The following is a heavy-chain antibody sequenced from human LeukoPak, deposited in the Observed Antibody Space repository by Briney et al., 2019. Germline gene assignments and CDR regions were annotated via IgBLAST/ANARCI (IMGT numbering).Heavy chain of an antibody. D-gene: IGHD5-18*01. J-gene: IGHJ4*02. CDR3: ASLDTAMVTSVY. V-gene: IGHV3-21*01. CDR1: GFTFSSYS. CDR2: ISSSSSYI. Sequence: GGSLRLSCAASGFTFSSYSMNWVRQPPGKGLEWVSSISSSSSYIYYADSVKGRFTISRDNAKNSLYLQMNSLRAEDTAVYYCASLDTAMVTSVYWGQGTLVTVSS.